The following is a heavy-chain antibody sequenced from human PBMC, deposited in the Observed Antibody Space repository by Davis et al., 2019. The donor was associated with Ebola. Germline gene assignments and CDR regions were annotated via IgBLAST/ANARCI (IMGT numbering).Heavy chain of an antibody. J-gene: IGHJ4*02. CDR2: IYHSGST. V-gene: IGHV4-4*02. Sequence: MPSETLSLTCAVSGGSISSSNWWSWVRQPPGKGLEWIGEIYHSGSTNYNPSLKSRVTISLDTSKNQFSLKLSSVTAADTAVYYCAKDSAATGTLDYWGQGTLVTVSS. D-gene: IGHD6-13*01. CDR1: GGSISSSNW. CDR3: AKDSAATGTLDY.